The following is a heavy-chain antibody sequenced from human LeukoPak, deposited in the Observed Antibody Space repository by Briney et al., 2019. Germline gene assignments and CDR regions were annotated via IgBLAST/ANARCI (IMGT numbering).Heavy chain of an antibody. CDR1: GFTFSTYW. D-gene: IGHD3-3*01. J-gene: IGHJ2*01. CDR2: IKQDGSEK. V-gene: IGHV3-7*03. CDR3: ARAEWSNWYFDL. Sequence: GGSLRLSCAASGFTFSTYWMNWVRQAPGKGLEWVANIKQDGSEKYYVDFVKGRFTLSRDSAKNSLYLQMNSLRAEDTAVYYCARAEWSNWYFDLWGRGTLVTVSS.